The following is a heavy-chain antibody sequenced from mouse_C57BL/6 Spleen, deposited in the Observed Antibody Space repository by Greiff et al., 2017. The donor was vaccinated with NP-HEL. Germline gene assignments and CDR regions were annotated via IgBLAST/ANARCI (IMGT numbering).Heavy chain of an antibody. J-gene: IGHJ4*01. CDR1: GFTFSDYY. V-gene: IGHV5-16*01. Sequence: EVKLMESEGGLVQPGSSMKLSCTASGFTFSDYYMAWVRQVPEKGLEWVANINYDGSSTYYLDSLKSRFIISRDNAKNILYLQMSSLKSEDTATYYCARVLRYYYAMDYWGQGTSVTVSS. CDR2: INYDGSST. D-gene: IGHD1-1*01. CDR3: ARVLRYYYAMDY.